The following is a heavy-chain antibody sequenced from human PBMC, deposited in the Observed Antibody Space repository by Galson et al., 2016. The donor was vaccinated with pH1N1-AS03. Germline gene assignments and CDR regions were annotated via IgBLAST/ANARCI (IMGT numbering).Heavy chain of an antibody. J-gene: IGHJ4*02. CDR1: GYSFVSYW. CDR2: IYSGDSGT. CDR3: AIRVDFWSGLPYYFDY. V-gene: IGHV5-51*01. D-gene: IGHD3-3*01. Sequence: QSGAEVKKPGESLKISCKGSGYSFVSYWIGWVRQMPGKGLEWMGVIYSGDSGTRYSPSFQGQVTISVDKSISTAYLQWSSLKASDTAMYYCAIRVDFWSGLPYYFDYWGQGTLVTVSS.